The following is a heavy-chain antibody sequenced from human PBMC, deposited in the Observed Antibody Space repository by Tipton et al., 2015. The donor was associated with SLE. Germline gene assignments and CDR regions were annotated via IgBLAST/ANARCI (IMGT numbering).Heavy chain of an antibody. CDR3: ATIDPDGDSGVLPGDY. V-gene: IGHV4-39*07. D-gene: IGHD3-22*01. Sequence: TLSLTCAVSGGSISSSSYYWGWIRQPPGKGLEWIGNIYYRGSTYYNPSLKSRVTISLDTSKNQFSLNLTSVTAADTAVYYCATIDPDGDSGVLPGDYWGQGTLITVSS. J-gene: IGHJ4*02. CDR1: GGSISSSSYY. CDR2: IYYRGST.